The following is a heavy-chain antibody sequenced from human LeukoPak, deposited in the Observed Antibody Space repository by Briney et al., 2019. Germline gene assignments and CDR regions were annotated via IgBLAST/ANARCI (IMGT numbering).Heavy chain of an antibody. CDR2: INHNGNVN. V-gene: IGHV3-7*01. CDR1: GFTFSSYW. D-gene: IGHD4-17*01. J-gene: IGHJ6*02. CDR3: ARGGGSTVTPGYYYYGMDV. Sequence: GGSLRLSCAASGFTFSSYWMNWARQAPGKGLEWVASINHNGNVNYYVDSVKGRFTISRDNSKNTLYLQMNSLRAEDTAVYYCARGGGSTVTPGYYYYGMDVWGQGTTVTVSS.